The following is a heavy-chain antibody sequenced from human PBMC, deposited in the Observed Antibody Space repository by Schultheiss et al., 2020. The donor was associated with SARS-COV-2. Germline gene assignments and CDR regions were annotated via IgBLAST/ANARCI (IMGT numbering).Heavy chain of an antibody. CDR1: GYSFTNYW. CDR3: ASGGIPYYYGMDV. V-gene: IGHV5-51*01. CDR2: IYPGDSDT. Sequence: GESLKISCKGSGYSFTNYWIGWVRQMPGKGLEWMGIIYPGDSDTSYSPSFQGQVTISADKSISTAYLQWSSLKASDTAMYYCASGGIPYYYGMDVWGQGTTVTVSS. D-gene: IGHD6-25*01. J-gene: IGHJ6*02.